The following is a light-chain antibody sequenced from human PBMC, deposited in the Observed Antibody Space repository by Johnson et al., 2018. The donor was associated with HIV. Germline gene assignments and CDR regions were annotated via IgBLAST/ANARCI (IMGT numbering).Light chain of an antibody. Sequence: QFVLTQPPSVSAAPGQKVTISCSGSSSNIGNNYVSWYQQLPGTAPKLLIYENNKRPSSIPDRFSGSKSGTSAPLDITGLQPGAEADYYCGTWDSSLSAGEYVFGTGTKVTVL. CDR2: ENN. CDR1: SSNIGNNY. CDR3: GTWDSSLSAGEYV. J-gene: IGLJ1*01. V-gene: IGLV1-51*02.